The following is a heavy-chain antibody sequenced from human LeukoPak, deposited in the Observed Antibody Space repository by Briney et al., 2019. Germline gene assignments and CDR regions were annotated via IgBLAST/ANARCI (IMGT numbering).Heavy chain of an antibody. CDR3: ARAPTFDI. Sequence: ASVKVSCKASGYTFTGYYMHWVRQAPGQGLEWMGWINPNCGDTNSAQNFQGRVTMTRDTSISTAYMELTRLRSDDTAVYYCARAPTFDIWGQGTMVTVSS. J-gene: IGHJ3*02. CDR1: GYTFTGYY. V-gene: IGHV1-2*02. CDR2: INPNCGDT.